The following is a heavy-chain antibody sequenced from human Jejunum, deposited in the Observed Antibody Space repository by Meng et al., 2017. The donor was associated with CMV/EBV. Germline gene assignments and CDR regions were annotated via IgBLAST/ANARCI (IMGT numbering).Heavy chain of an antibody. CDR2: IDNRGST. Sequence: QGPREESGPGLVKPSETPSLTCTASGASISSGDFCWSWIRQPPGKGLEYIGYIDNRGSTYYNPSLKSRVTMSMDTSTNQFSLRLNSVTAADTGVYFCARDRGYSSGWGVFDYWGRGTLVTVSS. V-gene: IGHV4-30-4*01. D-gene: IGHD6-19*01. CDR1: GASISSGDFC. CDR3: ARDRGYSSGWGVFDY. J-gene: IGHJ4*02.